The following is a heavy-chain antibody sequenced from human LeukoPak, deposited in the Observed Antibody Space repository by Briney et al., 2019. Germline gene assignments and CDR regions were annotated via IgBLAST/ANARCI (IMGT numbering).Heavy chain of an antibody. CDR3: AREYSRGWSGAGY. CDR2: IYYSGST. Sequence: SETLSLTCTVSGGSISSYYWSWIRQPPGKGLEWIGYIYYSGSTNYNPSLESRVTISVDTSKNQFSLKLSSVTAADTAVYYCAREYSRGWSGAGYWGQGTLVTVSS. J-gene: IGHJ4*02. V-gene: IGHV4-59*01. D-gene: IGHD6-19*01. CDR1: GGSISSYY.